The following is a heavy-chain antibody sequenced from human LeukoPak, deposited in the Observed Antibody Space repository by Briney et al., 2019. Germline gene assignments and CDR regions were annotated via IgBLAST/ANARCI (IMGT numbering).Heavy chain of an antibody. CDR3: AKDVGGSYLFDAFDI. CDR1: GFTFSRYS. J-gene: IGHJ3*02. D-gene: IGHD1-26*01. Sequence: PGGSLRLSCAASGFTFSRYSMNWVRQAPGKGLEWVSSINRGSSFMDYADSVKGRFTISRDNAKNSLYLQMNSLRAEDTAVYYCAKDVGGSYLFDAFDIWGQGTMVTVSS. V-gene: IGHV3-21*04. CDR2: INRGSSFM.